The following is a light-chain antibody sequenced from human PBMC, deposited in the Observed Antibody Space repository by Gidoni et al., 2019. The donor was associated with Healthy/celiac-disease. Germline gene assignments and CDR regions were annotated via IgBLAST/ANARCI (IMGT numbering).Light chain of an antibody. J-gene: IGKJ1*01. V-gene: IGKV3-11*01. CDR2: DAS. Sequence: EIVLTQSPATLSLSPGESATLSCRASQRVSSYLAWFQQKPGQAPRLLIYDASHRATGIPARFGGSGSGTDFTLTISSLWPEDFAVYYCQQRSNWPPWTFGQGTKVEIK. CDR1: QRVSSY. CDR3: QQRSNWPPWT.